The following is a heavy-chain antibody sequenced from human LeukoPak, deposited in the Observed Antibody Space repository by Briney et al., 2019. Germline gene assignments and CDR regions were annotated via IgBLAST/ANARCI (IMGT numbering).Heavy chain of an antibody. CDR2: INPNSGGT. D-gene: IGHD3-10*01. CDR3: ARSLFRGSGSSH. J-gene: IGHJ4*02. V-gene: IGHV1-2*02. Sequence: EASVKVSCKASGGDFNTYPFNWVRQAPGQGLEWMGWINPNSGGTNYAQKFQGRVTMTRDTSISTAYMELSRLRSDDTAVYYCARSLFRGSGSSHWGQGTLVTVSS. CDR1: GGDFNTYP.